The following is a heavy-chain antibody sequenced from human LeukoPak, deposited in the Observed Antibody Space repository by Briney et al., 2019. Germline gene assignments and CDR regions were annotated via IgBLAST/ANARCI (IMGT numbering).Heavy chain of an antibody. CDR2: ITSSSTYI. D-gene: IGHD3-9*01. V-gene: IGHV3-21*01. CDR3: VRDDILTGYPTPFDY. Sequence: GGSLRLSCAASGFTFSSYNMNWVRQAPGKGLEWVSSITSSSTYIYYADSVRGRFTISRDNAKNSLYLQMNSLRAEDTAVYYCVRDDILTGYPTPFDYWGQGTLVTVSS. CDR1: GFTFSSYN. J-gene: IGHJ4*02.